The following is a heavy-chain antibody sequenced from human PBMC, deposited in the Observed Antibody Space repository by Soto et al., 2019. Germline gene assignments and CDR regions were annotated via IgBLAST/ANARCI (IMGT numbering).Heavy chain of an antibody. V-gene: IGHV1-69*04. CDR2: IIPILGIA. CDR1: GGTFSSYT. D-gene: IGHD2-2*01. J-gene: IGHJ4*02. CDR3: ARDFDCSSTSCYAY. Sequence: SVKVSCKASGGTFSSYTISWVRQAPGQGLEWMGRIIPILGIANYAQKFQGRVTITADKSTSTAYMELSSLRSEDTAVYYCARDFDCSSTSCYAYWGQGTLVTVSS.